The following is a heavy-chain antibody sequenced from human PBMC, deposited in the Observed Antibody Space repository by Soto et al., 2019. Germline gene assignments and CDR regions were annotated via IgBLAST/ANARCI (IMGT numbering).Heavy chain of an antibody. D-gene: IGHD4-4*01. CDR1: GGSISSRTFW. V-gene: IGHV4-39*01. CDR2: MYYSGSS. CDR3: ARHPRDDYNYGGSGIFDY. J-gene: IGHJ4*02. Sequence: LSLTCSVSGGSISSRTFWWAWIRQPPGKGLEWIGDMYYSGSSYSSPSLKSRVTLSVDTSKNQLSLKLNSVTAADTAVYYCARHPRDDYNYGGSGIFDYWGQGTLVTVSS.